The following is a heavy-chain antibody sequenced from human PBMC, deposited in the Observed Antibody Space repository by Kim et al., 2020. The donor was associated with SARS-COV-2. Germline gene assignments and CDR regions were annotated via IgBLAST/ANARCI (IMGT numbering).Heavy chain of an antibody. D-gene: IGHD4-17*01. CDR2: INHSGST. Sequence: SETLSLTCAVYGGSFSGYYWSWIRQPPGKGLEWIGEINHSGSTNYNPSLKSRVTISVDTSKNQFSLKLSSVTAADTAVYYCATRPVTPPGWAGDYDWEPNYDAFDIWGQGTMVTVSS. V-gene: IGHV4-34*01. CDR1: GGSFSGYY. CDR3: ATRPVTPPGWAGDYDWEPNYDAFDI. J-gene: IGHJ3*02.